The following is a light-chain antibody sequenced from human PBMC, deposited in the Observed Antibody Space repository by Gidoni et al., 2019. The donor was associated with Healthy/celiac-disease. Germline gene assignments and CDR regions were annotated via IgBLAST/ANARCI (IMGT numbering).Light chain of an antibody. CDR1: PSVSSN. V-gene: IGKV3-15*01. Sequence: EIVMTQSPATMSVSPGERATLSCRASPSVSSNLAWYQQKPGQAPRLLIYGASTSATGIPAWFSGSGSGTEFTLTISSLQSEDFAVYYCQQYNNWPPITFGQGTRLEIK. J-gene: IGKJ5*01. CDR2: GAS. CDR3: QQYNNWPPIT.